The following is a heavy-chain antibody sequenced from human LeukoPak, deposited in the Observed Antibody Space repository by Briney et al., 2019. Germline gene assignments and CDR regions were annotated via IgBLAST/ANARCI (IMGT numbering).Heavy chain of an antibody. D-gene: IGHD3-16*02. CDR2: ISAYNGNT. CDR3: ASGYYDYVWGSYRPDY. Sequence: EASVKVSCKASGYTLTSYGISWVRQAPGQGLEWMGWISAYNGNTNYAQKLQGRVTMATDTSTSTAYMELRSLRSDDTAVYYCASGYYDYVWGSYRPDYWGQGTLVTVSS. V-gene: IGHV1-18*01. CDR1: GYTLTSYG. J-gene: IGHJ4*02.